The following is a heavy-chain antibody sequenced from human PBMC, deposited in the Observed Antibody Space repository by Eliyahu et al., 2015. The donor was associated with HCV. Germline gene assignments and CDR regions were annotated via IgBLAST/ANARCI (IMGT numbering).Heavy chain of an antibody. CDR2: IYYSGST. Sequence: QLQLQESGPGLVKPSETLSLTCTVSGGSISSSSYYWGWIRQPPGKGLEWIGSIYYSGSTYYNPSLKSRVTISVDTSKNQFSLKLSSVTAADTAVYYCARRTVAGRRYYYYGMDVWGQGTTVTVSS. CDR3: ARRTVAGRRYYYYGMDV. CDR1: GGSISSSSYY. D-gene: IGHD6-19*01. J-gene: IGHJ6*02. V-gene: IGHV4-39*01.